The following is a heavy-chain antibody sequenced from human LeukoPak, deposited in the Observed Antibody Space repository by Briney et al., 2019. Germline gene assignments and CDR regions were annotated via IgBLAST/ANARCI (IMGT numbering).Heavy chain of an antibody. CDR1: GVSFSGYY. CDR3: ARALEDYYDSSGSNWFDP. CDR2: INHSGST. Sequence: TSETLSLTCAVYGVSFSGYYWSWIRQPPGKGLEWIGEINHSGSTNYNPSLKSRVTISVDKSKNQFSLKLSSVTAADTAVYYCARALEDYYDSSGSNWFDPWGQGTLVTVSS. D-gene: IGHD3-22*01. V-gene: IGHV4-34*01. J-gene: IGHJ5*02.